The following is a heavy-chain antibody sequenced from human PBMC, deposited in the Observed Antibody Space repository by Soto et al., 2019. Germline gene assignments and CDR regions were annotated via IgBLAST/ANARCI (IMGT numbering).Heavy chain of an antibody. V-gene: IGHV1-18*01. D-gene: IGHD5-12*01. CDR2: ISSYNGDT. CDR1: GYTFTRSG. Sequence: ASVKVSCKASGYTFTRSGISWVRQAPGQGPEWMGWISSYNGDTNYAQTFQGRVTMTTDTSTSTAYMELRSLRSDDTAVYYRFNSGYGFSMDVWGQGTTVTVSS. CDR3: FNSGYGFSMDV. J-gene: IGHJ6*02.